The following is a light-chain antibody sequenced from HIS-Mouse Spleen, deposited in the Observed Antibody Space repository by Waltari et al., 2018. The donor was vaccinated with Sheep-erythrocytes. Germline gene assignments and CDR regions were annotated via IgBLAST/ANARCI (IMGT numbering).Light chain of an antibody. Sequence: DIQMTQSPSSLSASLGDRVTITCRASQSISSYLNWYQQKPGKAPKLLIYAASSLQSGVPSRCSGSGAGTDFTLTISSLGPEDVAVYYCQQRSNWYTFGQGTKLEIK. J-gene: IGKJ2*01. CDR2: AAS. V-gene: IGKV1-39*01. CDR3: QQRSNWYT. CDR1: QSISSY.